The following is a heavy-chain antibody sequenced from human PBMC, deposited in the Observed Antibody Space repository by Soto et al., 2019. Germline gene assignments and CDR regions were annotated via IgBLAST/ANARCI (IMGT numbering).Heavy chain of an antibody. CDR1: GGSFSGYY. J-gene: IGHJ4*02. Sequence: PSETLSLTCAVYGGSFSGYYWTWIRQTPGKGLQWIGQINHSGSANYNPSLKSRVTISVHTSNSQFSLELSSVTAADTAVYYCARGLISGSHYSGGWYYFDSWGQGTQVTVSS. CDR2: INHSGSA. V-gene: IGHV4-34*01. CDR3: ARGLISGSHYSGGWYYFDS. D-gene: IGHD1-26*01.